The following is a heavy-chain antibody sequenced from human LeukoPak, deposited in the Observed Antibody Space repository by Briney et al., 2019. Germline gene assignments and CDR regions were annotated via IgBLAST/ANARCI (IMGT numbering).Heavy chain of an antibody. Sequence: GGSLRLSCAASGFTFSSYAMHWVRQAPGKGLEWVAVISYDGSNKYYADSVKGRFTISRDNSKNTLYLQMNSLRAEDTAVYYCAKDPFGYSSSLYYFDYWGQGTLITVSS. CDR1: GFTFSSYA. V-gene: IGHV3-30*04. J-gene: IGHJ4*02. CDR2: ISYDGSNK. D-gene: IGHD6-13*01. CDR3: AKDPFGYSSSLYYFDY.